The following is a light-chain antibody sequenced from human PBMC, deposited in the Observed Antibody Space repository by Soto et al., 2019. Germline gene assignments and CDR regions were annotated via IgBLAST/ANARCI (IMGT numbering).Light chain of an antibody. CDR3: SSYTSSSTVV. CDR1: SSDVGGYNY. V-gene: IGLV2-14*01. CDR2: EVS. J-gene: IGLJ2*01. Sequence: QSVLTQFASVSGSPGQSITISCTGTSSDVGGYNYVSWYQQHPGKAPKLMIYEVSNRPSGVSNRFSGSKSGNTASLTISGLQAEDEADYYCSSYTSSSTVVFGGGTKLTVL.